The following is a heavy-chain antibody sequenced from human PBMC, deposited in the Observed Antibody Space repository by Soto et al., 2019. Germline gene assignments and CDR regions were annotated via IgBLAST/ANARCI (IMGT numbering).Heavy chain of an antibody. CDR3: AQSPRLTEAFDI. J-gene: IGHJ3*02. CDR1: GYSFTSYW. Sequence: PGESLKISCKFSGYSFTSYWIGWVRQMPGKGLEWMGIIYPGDSDTRYSPSFQGHVTISADKSFTTAYLQWSSLKASDTAMYYCAQSPRLTEAFDIWGPGTMVTVSS. CDR2: IYPGDSDT. V-gene: IGHV5-51*01.